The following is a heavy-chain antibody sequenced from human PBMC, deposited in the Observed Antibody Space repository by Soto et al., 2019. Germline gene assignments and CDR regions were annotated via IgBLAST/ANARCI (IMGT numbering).Heavy chain of an antibody. V-gene: IGHV1-69*05. CDR2: IIPIFGTA. CDR3: ARDSLWFGELLLNFDY. J-gene: IGHJ4*02. Sequence: GASVKVSCKASGGTFSSYAISWVRQAPGQGLEWMGGIIPIFGTANYAQKFQGRVTITRDTSASTAYMELSSLRSEDTAVYYCARDSLWFGELLLNFDYWGQGTLVTVSS. CDR1: GGTFSSYA. D-gene: IGHD3-10*01.